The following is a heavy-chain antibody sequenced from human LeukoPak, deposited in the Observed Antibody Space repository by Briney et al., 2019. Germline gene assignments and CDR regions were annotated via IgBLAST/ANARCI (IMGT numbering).Heavy chain of an antibody. V-gene: IGHV3-21*04. Sequence: KPGGSLRLSCAASGFTFNTYSMNWVRQAPGKGLEWVSSISSSSSHIYYADSVKGRFTISRDNAKNSLYLQMNSLRAEDTAVYYCAKDWGITMVRGVIFDYWGQGTLVTVSS. CDR2: ISSSSSHI. CDR1: GFTFNTYS. CDR3: AKDWGITMVRGVIFDY. J-gene: IGHJ4*02. D-gene: IGHD3-10*01.